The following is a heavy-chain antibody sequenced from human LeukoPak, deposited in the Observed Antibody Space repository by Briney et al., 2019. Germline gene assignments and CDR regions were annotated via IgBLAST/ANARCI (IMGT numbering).Heavy chain of an antibody. Sequence: PSETLSLTCSVSGYSNISGFYWGWTRQPPGKGLEWIGTIYHSGTTYYNPSLKSRVTISVDTSKNQFSLKVNSVTAADTAVYYCASSGVDYGDYFYYYYMDVWGKGTTVTVSS. J-gene: IGHJ6*03. D-gene: IGHD4-17*01. CDR3: ASSGVDYGDYFYYYYMDV. CDR2: IYHSGTT. CDR1: GYSNISGFY. V-gene: IGHV4-38-2*02.